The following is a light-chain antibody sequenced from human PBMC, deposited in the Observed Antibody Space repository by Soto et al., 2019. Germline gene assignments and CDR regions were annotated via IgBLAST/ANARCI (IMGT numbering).Light chain of an antibody. CDR2: AAS. CDR3: QQYFSAPAT. Sequence: DIQMTQSPSSLSASVGDRVTITCRASQAIRNYLAWYQQEPGKVPKLLIYAASTLQLGVPSRFSGSASGTDFTLTISSLQPEDVATYYSQQYFSAPATFGQGTNVEIK. V-gene: IGKV1-27*01. J-gene: IGKJ1*01. CDR1: QAIRNY.